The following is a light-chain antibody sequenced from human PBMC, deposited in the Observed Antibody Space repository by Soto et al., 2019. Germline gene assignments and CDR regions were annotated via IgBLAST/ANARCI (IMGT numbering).Light chain of an antibody. CDR2: GAS. Sequence: EIVLTQSPGTLSLYPGERATLSCRAIQSVSSSYLAWYQQKPGQAPRLLIYGASSRATGIPDRFSGSGSGTDFTLTISRLEPEDFAVYYCQQYNNWPPFTFGGGTKVDIK. CDR1: QSVSSSY. CDR3: QQYNNWPPFT. V-gene: IGKV3-20*01. J-gene: IGKJ4*01.